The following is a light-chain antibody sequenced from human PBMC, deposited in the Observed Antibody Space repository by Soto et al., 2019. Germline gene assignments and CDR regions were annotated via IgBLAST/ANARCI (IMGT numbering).Light chain of an antibody. Sequence: EIVMTQSPATLSVSPGERATLSCRASQSVSSNLDWYQQKPGQAPRLLIYGASTRATGIPARFSGSWSGTEFTLTITSLQSEDFAVYYCQQYNNWSPFTFGGGTKVEIK. J-gene: IGKJ4*01. CDR1: QSVSSN. V-gene: IGKV3-15*01. CDR2: GAS. CDR3: QQYNNWSPFT.